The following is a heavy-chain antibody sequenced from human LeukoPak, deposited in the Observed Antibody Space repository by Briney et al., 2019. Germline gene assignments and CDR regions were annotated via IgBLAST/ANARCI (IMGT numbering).Heavy chain of an antibody. CDR3: ARALGYGGLYYFDY. D-gene: IGHD4-23*01. Sequence: GGSLRLSCAPSGFTFNIYAMSWVRQTPGKGLEWVSDISGGGGSSYYTDSVKDRSTVSRDNSKNTLSLQMNSLRAEDTAIYYCARALGYGGLYYFDYWGQGTLVTVSS. J-gene: IGHJ4*02. CDR2: ISGGGGSS. CDR1: GFTFNIYA. V-gene: IGHV3-23*01.